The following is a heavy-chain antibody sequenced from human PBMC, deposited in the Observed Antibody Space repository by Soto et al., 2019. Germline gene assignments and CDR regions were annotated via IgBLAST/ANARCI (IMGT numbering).Heavy chain of an antibody. V-gene: IGHV3-9*01. D-gene: IGHD2-2*01. CDR1: GFNFNDYG. J-gene: IGHJ6*02. CDR2: ISWTGGPI. Sequence: EVQLVESGGGLVQPGRSLRLSCAASGFNFNDYGMHWVRQVPGKGLEWVSGISWTGGPIGYSDSVKGRFTISRDNAKNPLYLQMNSLRVEDTAVYYCAKDPPWTVGPLAMDVWGQGTTVTVSS. CDR3: AKDPPWTVGPLAMDV.